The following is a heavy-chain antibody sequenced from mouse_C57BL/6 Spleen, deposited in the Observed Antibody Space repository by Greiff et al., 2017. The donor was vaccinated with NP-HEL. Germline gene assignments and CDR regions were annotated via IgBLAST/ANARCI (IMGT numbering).Heavy chain of an antibody. J-gene: IGHJ2*01. CDR2: INPNNGGT. CDR1: GYTFTDYY. D-gene: IGHD2-3*01. V-gene: IGHV1-26*01. Sequence: EVQLQQSGPELVKPGASVKISCKASGYTFTDYYMNWVKQSHGKSLEWIGDINPNNGGTSYNQKFKGKATLTVDKSSSTAYMTLRSLTSGDSAYYYCARCDGYYVRYFDYWGQGTTLTVSS. CDR3: ARCDGYYVRYFDY.